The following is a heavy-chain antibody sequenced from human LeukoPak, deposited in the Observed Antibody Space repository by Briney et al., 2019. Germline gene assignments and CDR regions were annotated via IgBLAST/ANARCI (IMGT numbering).Heavy chain of an antibody. Sequence: GGSLRLSCAASGFTFSRYSLNWVRQAPGKGLEWVSSISSGSSYMYCSDSVKGRFTISRDNAKNSLYLQMNSLRAEDTATYYCAKDNGWLHYCHWGQGTLVTVSS. D-gene: IGHD5-24*01. CDR2: ISSGSSYM. J-gene: IGHJ4*02. CDR1: GFTFSRYS. CDR3: AKDNGWLHYCH. V-gene: IGHV3-21*04.